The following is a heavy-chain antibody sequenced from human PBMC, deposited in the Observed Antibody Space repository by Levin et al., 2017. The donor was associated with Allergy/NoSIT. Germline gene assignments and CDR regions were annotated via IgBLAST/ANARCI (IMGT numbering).Heavy chain of an antibody. Sequence: KRGESLKISCAASGFTFSSYSMNWVRQAPGKGLEWVSSISSSSSYIYYADSVKGRFTISRDNAKNSLYLQMNSLRAEDTAVYYCAREGGGRRLAVAATLHDAFDIWGQGTMVTVSS. D-gene: IGHD2-15*01. CDR2: ISSSSSYI. CDR1: GFTFSSYS. J-gene: IGHJ3*02. V-gene: IGHV3-21*01. CDR3: AREGGGRRLAVAATLHDAFDI.